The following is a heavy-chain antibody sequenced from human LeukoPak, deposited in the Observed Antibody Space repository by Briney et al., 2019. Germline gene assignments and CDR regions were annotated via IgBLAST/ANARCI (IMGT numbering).Heavy chain of an antibody. J-gene: IGHJ6*03. V-gene: IGHV3-13*01. CDR2: IGTASDT. D-gene: IGHD1-1*01. Sequence: GGSLRLSCAASGFTFSSFDMHWVRQPTGQGLEWVSTIGTASDTYYPGSVEGRFTLSRDNAKNSLCLQMNSLTAGDTAVYYCARGLPRGKYYYMDVWGKGTTVTVSS. CDR3: ARGLPRGKYYYMDV. CDR1: GFTFSSFD.